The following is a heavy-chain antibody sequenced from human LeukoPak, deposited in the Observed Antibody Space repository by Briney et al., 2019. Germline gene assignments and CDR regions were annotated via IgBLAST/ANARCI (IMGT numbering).Heavy chain of an antibody. J-gene: IGHJ4*02. CDR3: AKDVYIVVVAATDYFDY. CDR2: ISSSSSTI. Sequence: GGSLRLSCAASGFTFSSYSMNWVRQAPGKGLEWVSYISSSSSTIYYADSVKGRFTISRDNAKNSLYLQMNSLRAEDTAVYYCAKDVYIVVVAATDYFDYWGQGTLVTISS. V-gene: IGHV3-48*01. D-gene: IGHD2-15*01. CDR1: GFTFSSYS.